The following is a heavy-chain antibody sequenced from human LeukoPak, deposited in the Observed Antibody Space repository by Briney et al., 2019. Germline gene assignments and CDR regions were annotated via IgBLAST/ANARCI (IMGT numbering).Heavy chain of an antibody. CDR3: VRVIGAPNYYYYMDV. CDR1: GGSISAYY. Sequence: SETLSLTCSVSGGSISAYYWSWIRQPAGKGLEWIGRIYTSGSTNYNPSLKSRVTMSVDTSKNQFSLKLSSVTAADTAVYYCVRVIGAPNYYYYMDVWGKGTTVTVSS. D-gene: IGHD3-22*01. CDR2: IYTSGST. V-gene: IGHV4-4*07. J-gene: IGHJ6*03.